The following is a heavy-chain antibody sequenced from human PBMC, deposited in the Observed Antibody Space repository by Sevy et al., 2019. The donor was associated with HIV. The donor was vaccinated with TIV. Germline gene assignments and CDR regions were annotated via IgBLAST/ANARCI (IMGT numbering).Heavy chain of an antibody. CDR2: MYYSGST. D-gene: IGHD1-26*01. CDR3: ARHMDSGTYGHPGFDY. J-gene: IGHJ4*02. Sequence: SETLSLTCTVSGGSISSSSYYWGCIRQPPGKGLEWIGSMYYSGSTYYNPSLKSRVTISVDTFMNQFSLKLSSVTAAETAVYYCARHMDSGTYGHPGFDYWGQGTLVTVSS. CDR1: GGSISSSSYY. V-gene: IGHV4-39*01.